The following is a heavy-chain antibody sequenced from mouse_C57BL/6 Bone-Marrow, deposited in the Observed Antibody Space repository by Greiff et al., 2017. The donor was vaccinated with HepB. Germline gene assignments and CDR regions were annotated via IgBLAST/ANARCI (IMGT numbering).Heavy chain of an antibody. D-gene: IGHD2-1*01. V-gene: IGHV1-82*01. J-gene: IGHJ2*01. CDR3: AVYGNYDY. CDR2: IYPGDGDT. CDR1: GYAFSSSW. Sequence: VKLMESGPELMKPGASVKISCKASGYAFSSSWMNWVKQRPGKGLEWIGRIYPGDGDTNYNGKFKGKTTLTADKSSSTAYMQLSSLTSEDSAVYFCAVYGNYDYWGQGTTLTVSS.